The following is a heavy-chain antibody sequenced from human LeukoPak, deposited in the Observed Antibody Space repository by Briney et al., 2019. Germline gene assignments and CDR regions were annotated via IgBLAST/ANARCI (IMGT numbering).Heavy chain of an antibody. CDR1: GFSFSTYE. Sequence: GGSLRLSCAASGFSFSTYEMNWARQAPGKGLEWLSYISSSGSTIYYADSVKGRFTISRDNAKNTLYLQMNSLRAEDTAVYYCASRGQLLSYYYGMDVWGQGTTVTVSS. CDR3: ASRGQLLSYYYGMDV. J-gene: IGHJ6*02. CDR2: ISSSGSTI. V-gene: IGHV3-48*03. D-gene: IGHD2-2*01.